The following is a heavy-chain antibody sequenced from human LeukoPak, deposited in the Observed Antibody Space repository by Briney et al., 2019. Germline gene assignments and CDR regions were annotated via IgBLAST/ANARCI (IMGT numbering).Heavy chain of an antibody. V-gene: IGHV4-59*13. CDR1: GDSTSSYY. Sequence: PSETLSLICTVSGDSTSSYYWSWIRQPPGKGLEWIGYIYHTGSTYYNRSLESRVTMSVDTSKNQFSLRLRSVTAADTARYYCARDSSGYYFLPFDYWGRGTLVTVSS. CDR2: IYHTGST. J-gene: IGHJ4*01. CDR3: ARDSSGYYFLPFDY. D-gene: IGHD3-22*01.